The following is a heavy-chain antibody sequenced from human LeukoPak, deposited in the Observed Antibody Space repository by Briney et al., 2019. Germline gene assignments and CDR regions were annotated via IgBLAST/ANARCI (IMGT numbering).Heavy chain of an antibody. V-gene: IGHV4-39*07. Sequence: SETLSLTCTVSGGSISSSSYYWGWIRQPPGKGLEWIGSIYYSGSTYYNPSLKSRVTISVDTSKNQFSLKLSSVTAADTAVYYCARDHRVAAANTLDYWGQGTLVTVSS. CDR3: ARDHRVAAANTLDY. CDR2: IYYSGST. CDR1: GGSISSSSYY. D-gene: IGHD6-13*01. J-gene: IGHJ4*02.